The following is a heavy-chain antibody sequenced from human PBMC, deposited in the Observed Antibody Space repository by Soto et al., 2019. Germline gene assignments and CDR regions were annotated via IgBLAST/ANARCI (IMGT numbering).Heavy chain of an antibody. V-gene: IGHV3-64D*06. CDR3: VKSPGILNGYLDL. Sequence: SLRLSCSASGFTFNSYAMHWVRQAPGKGLEYVSAISSNGDSTYYADSVQGRFTISRDNSWNTLYLQMSSLRAEDTAVYYCVKSPGILNGYLDLWGQGTLVTVSS. CDR2: ISSNGDST. D-gene: IGHD3-9*01. J-gene: IGHJ5*02. CDR1: GFTFNSYA.